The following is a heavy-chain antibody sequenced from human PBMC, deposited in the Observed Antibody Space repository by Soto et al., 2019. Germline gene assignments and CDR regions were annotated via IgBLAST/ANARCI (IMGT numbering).Heavy chain of an antibody. D-gene: IGHD6-19*01. CDR2: IYPGDSDT. CDR3: ARYGGWYISYYYGMDV. J-gene: IGHJ6*02. Sequence: GESLKISCQGSGYSFTSYWIDWLRQMPGKGLEWMGIIYPGDSDTRYSPSFQGQVTISADKSISTAYLQWSSLKASDTAMYYCARYGGWYISYYYGMDVWGQGTTVTVSS. CDR1: GYSFTSYW. V-gene: IGHV5-51*01.